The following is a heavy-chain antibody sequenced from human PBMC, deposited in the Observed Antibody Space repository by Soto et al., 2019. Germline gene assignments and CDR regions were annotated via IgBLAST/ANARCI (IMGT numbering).Heavy chain of an antibody. Sequence: SVKVSCKASGGTFSSYAISWVRQAPGQGLEWMGGIIPIFGTANYAQKFQGRVTITADESTSTAYMELSSLRSEDTAVYYCARGGAGLRFLEWLPQGGFDPWGQGTLVTVSS. CDR3: ARGGAGLRFLEWLPQGGFDP. V-gene: IGHV1-69*13. CDR2: IIPIFGTA. CDR1: GGTFSSYA. J-gene: IGHJ5*02. D-gene: IGHD3-3*01.